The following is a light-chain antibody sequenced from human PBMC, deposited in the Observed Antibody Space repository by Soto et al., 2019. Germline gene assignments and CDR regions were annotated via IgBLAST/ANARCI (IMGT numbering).Light chain of an antibody. CDR3: QTWGAGFSVV. V-gene: IGLV4-69*01. J-gene: IGLJ2*01. Sequence: QSVLTQSPSASASLGASVKLTCTLSSGHSSYAIAWHQQQPEKGPRYLMKVNTDGSHNKGDGIPDRFSGSSSGAERYLTISSLPYEDEADYYCQTWGAGFSVVFGGGTKLTVL. CDR2: VNTDGSH. CDR1: SGHSSYA.